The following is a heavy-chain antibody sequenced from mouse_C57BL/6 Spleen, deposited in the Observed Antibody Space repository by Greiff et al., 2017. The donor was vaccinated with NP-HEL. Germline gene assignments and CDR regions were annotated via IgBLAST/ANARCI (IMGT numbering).Heavy chain of an antibody. CDR2: IYPGSGNT. CDR3: ARSDDGCPAY. CDR1: GYTFTDYY. Sequence: VQLQQSGAELVRPGASVKLSCKASGYTFTDYYINWVKQRPGQGLEWIARIYPGSGNTYYNEKFKGKATLTAEKSSSTAYRQLSSLSSENSAVYFCARSDDGCPAYWGQGTLVTVSA. J-gene: IGHJ3*01. D-gene: IGHD2-3*01. V-gene: IGHV1-76*01.